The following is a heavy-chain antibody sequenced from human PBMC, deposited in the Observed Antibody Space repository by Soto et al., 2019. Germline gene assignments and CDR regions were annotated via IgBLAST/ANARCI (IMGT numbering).Heavy chain of an antibody. D-gene: IGHD2-21*01. V-gene: IGHV3-11*06. CDR1: GFPFNDYD. CDR2: ISPKSTYR. CDR3: ARGGGGGLFEH. J-gene: IGHJ4*02. Sequence: QVHLVESGGGLVKPGGSLRLSCATSGFPFNDYDMSWIRQAPGKGLEWLSHISPKSTYRNYADSVKGRFTISRDNTKSSLFLQMNSLGVDDTAVYFCARGGGGGLFEHWGQGVLVTVSS.